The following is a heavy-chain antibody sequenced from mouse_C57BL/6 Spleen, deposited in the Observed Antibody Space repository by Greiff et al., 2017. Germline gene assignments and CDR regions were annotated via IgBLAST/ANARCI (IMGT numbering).Heavy chain of an antibody. CDR2: ISSGGDYI. J-gene: IGHJ2*01. V-gene: IGHV5-9-1*02. D-gene: IGHD1-1*01. CDR1: GFTFSSYA. Sequence: EVKLVESGEGLVKPGGSLKLSCAASGFTFSSYAMSWVRQTPEKRLEWVAYISSGGDYIYYADTVKGRFTISRDNARNTLYLQMSSLKSEETAMYYCTRGGDYYGSSYWYYWGQGTTLTVSS. CDR3: TRGGDYYGSSYWYY.